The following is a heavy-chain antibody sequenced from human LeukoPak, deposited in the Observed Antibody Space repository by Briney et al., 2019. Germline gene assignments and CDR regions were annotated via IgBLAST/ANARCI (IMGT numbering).Heavy chain of an antibody. J-gene: IGHJ4*02. Sequence: PSETLSLTCTVSGGSISSYYWSWLRQPPGKGLEWIGYIYYSGSTNYNPSLKSRVTISVDTSKNQISLKLSSVTAADTAVYYCARAPTYCSSTSCYIRFDYWGQGTLVTVSS. D-gene: IGHD2-2*02. CDR1: GGSISSYY. V-gene: IGHV4-59*01. CDR3: ARAPTYCSSTSCYIRFDY. CDR2: IYYSGST.